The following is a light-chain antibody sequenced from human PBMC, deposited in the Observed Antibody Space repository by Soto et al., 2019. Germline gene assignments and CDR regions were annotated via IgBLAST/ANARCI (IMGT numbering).Light chain of an antibody. V-gene: IGKV3-11*01. Sequence: EIVLTQSPVTLSLSPGDRAILSCRASQSISSALAWYQQKPGQAPRLLIYDASDRATGIPARFSGSRSGTDFTLTISSLEPEDFAVYYCQQRSDWLTFGGGTRVEIK. CDR2: DAS. J-gene: IGKJ4*01. CDR1: QSISSA. CDR3: QQRSDWLT.